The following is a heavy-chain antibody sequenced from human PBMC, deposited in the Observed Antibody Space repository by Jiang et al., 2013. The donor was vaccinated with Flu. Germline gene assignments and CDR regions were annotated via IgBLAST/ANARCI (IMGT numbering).Heavy chain of an antibody. CDR3: ALPYYGSGSYYTSYYYYGMDV. Sequence: GAEVKKPGSSVKVSCKASGGTFSSYAISWVRQAPGQGLEWMGGIIPIFGTANYAQKFQGRVTITADESTSTAYMELSSLRSEDTAVYYCALPYYGSGSYYTSYYYYGMDVWGQGHGHRLL. D-gene: IGHD3-10*01. J-gene: IGHJ6*02. CDR1: GGTFSSYA. CDR2: IIPIFGTA. V-gene: IGHV1-69*01.